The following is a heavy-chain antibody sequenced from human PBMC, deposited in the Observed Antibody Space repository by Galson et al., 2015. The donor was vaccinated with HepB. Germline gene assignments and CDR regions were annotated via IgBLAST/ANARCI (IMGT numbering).Heavy chain of an antibody. V-gene: IGHV1-69*13. CDR3: ARSSGRQPKNDNVPLYHPYYFDY. CDR2: IIPIFGTA. CDR1: GGTVSSYV. D-gene: IGHD3-16*01. Sequence: SVKVSCKASGGTVSSYVISWVRQAPGQGLEWMGGIIPIFGTANYAQKLQGRVTITADESAGTAYMELSSLRSEDTAVYYCARSSGRQPKNDNVPLYHPYYFDYWGQGTLVTVSS. J-gene: IGHJ4*02.